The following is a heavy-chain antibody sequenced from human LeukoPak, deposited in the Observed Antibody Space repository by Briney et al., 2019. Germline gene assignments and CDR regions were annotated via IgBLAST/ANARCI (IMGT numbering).Heavy chain of an antibody. V-gene: IGHV3-69-1*01. CDR2: ITSGRTT. Sequence: GGSLRLSCAASGFTFSDCYMSWIRQAPGKGPEWVSSITSGRTTYYADSVKGRFTISRDNAKNSLFLQMNSLRAEDTAVYYCARDLLEIAADSYFDYWGQGTLVTVSS. J-gene: IGHJ4*02. D-gene: IGHD6-13*01. CDR1: GFTFSDCY. CDR3: ARDLLEIAADSYFDY.